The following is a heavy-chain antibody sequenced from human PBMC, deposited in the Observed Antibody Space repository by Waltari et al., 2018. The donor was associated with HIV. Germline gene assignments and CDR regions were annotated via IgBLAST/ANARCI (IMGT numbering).Heavy chain of an antibody. D-gene: IGHD3-3*01. J-gene: IGHJ4*02. CDR2: INPNSGVT. CDR1: GYTFTGYY. V-gene: IGHV1-2*02. CDR3: ARAPTIFGVVFFDY. Sequence: QVQLVQSGAEVKKPGASVKVSCKASGYTFTGYYMHWVRQAPGQGLEWMGWINPNSGVTNYAQKFQGRFTMTRDTSISTAYMELSRLRSDDTAVYYCARAPTIFGVVFFDYWGQGTLVTVSS.